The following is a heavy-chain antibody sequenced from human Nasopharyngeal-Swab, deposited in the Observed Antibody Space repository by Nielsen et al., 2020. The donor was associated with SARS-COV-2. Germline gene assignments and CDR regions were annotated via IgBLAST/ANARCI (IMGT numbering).Heavy chain of an antibody. D-gene: IGHD4-17*01. CDR3: ARAIEQNYGDYLN. V-gene: IGHV4-4*02. J-gene: IGHJ4*02. CDR1: GGSISSSNW. Sequence: SETLSLTCAVSGGSISSSNWWSWVRQPPGKGLEWIGEIYHSGSTNYNPSLKSRVTISVDKSKNQFSLKLSSVTAADTAVYYCARAIEQNYGDYLNWGQGTLVTVSS. CDR2: IYHSGST.